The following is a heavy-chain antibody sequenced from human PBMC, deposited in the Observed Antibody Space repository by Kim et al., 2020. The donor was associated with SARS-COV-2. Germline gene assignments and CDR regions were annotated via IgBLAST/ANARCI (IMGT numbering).Heavy chain of an antibody. V-gene: IGHV3-21*01. D-gene: IGHD6-19*01. Sequence: GGSLRLSCAASGFTFSTYSMSWVRQAPGKGLEWVSSISSSSSYIYYADSVKGRFTISRDNAKNSLYLQMNSLRAEDTAVYYCASFSGGWYWYFDLWGRGT. J-gene: IGHJ2*01. CDR1: GFTFSTYS. CDR2: ISSSSSYI. CDR3: ASFSGGWYWYFDL.